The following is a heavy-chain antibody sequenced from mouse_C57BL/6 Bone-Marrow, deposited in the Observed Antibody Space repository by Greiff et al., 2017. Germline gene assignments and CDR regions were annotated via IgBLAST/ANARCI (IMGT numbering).Heavy chain of an antibody. CDR1: GYAFSSSW. CDR2: IYPGDGDT. J-gene: IGHJ4*01. D-gene: IGHD1-1*01. Sequence: QVQLQQSGPELVKPGASVKISCKASGYAFSSSWMNWVKQRPGKGLEWIGRIYPGDGDTNYNGKFKGKATLTADKSSRTAYMQLSSLTSEDSAVYFCARDLPITTSYAMDYWGQGTSVTVSS. CDR3: ARDLPITTSYAMDY. V-gene: IGHV1-82*01.